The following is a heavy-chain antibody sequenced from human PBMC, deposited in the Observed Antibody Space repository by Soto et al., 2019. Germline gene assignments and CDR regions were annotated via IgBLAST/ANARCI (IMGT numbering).Heavy chain of an antibody. CDR1: GFTVSSSQ. Sequence: GGSLRLSCAASGFTVSSSQMTWVRQAPGKALEWVSVIFIGGTTQYAGPVKGRFTISRDYSKNTVYLQMNSLRAEDTAVYYCARLGPYASGTYSFRNTRFDPWGPGILVTVYS. V-gene: IGHV3-53*01. CDR2: IFIGGTT. CDR3: ARLGPYASGTYSFRNTRFDP. J-gene: IGHJ5*02. D-gene: IGHD3-10*01.